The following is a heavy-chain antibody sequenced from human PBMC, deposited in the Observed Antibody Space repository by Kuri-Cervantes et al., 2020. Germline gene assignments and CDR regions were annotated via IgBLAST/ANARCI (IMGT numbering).Heavy chain of an antibody. J-gene: IGHJ4*02. V-gene: IGHV3-33*03. CDR1: GFTFSSYG. Sequence: GGSLRLSCAASGFTFSSYGMHWVRLTPGKGLEWVAIIWYDGSRKSYVDSVKGRFTISRDNAENMLYLQMNSLRVEDTAVYYCARAGSYRFDFWGQGTRVTVSS. CDR3: ARAGSYRFDF. CDR2: IWYDGSRK. D-gene: IGHD6-6*01.